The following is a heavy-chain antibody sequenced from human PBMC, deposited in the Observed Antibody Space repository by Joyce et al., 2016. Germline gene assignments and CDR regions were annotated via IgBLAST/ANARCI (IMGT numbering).Heavy chain of an antibody. CDR2: ISFDGNNR. CDR1: GFTFSNYA. CDR3: AKDHLKELHFDY. V-gene: IGHV3-30*18. D-gene: IGHD1-26*01. J-gene: IGHJ4*02. Sequence: QVQLVESGGGVVQPGRSLRLSCAASGFTFSNYAMHWVRQAPGKGLEWVAVISFDGNNRYYTDSVKGRFITSRDNSMNTLYLQMSSLRAEDTAVYYCAKDHLKELHFDYWGQGTLVTVSS.